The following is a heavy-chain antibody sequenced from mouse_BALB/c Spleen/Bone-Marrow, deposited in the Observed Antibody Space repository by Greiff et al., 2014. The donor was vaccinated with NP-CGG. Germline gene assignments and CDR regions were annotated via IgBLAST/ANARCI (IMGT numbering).Heavy chain of an antibody. CDR1: GYTFTDYY. D-gene: IGHD4-1*01. CDR2: IYPGSGNS. CDR3: SRNWFFDY. J-gene: IGHJ2*01. Sequence: VQLQESGPELVKPGASVKISCKASGYTFTDYYVNWVKQKPGQGLEWIGWIYPGSGNSKYNERFKGKATLTVDTSSSTAYMQLSSLTFEDTAVYFCSRNWFFDYWGQGTTLTVSS. V-gene: IGHV1-84*02.